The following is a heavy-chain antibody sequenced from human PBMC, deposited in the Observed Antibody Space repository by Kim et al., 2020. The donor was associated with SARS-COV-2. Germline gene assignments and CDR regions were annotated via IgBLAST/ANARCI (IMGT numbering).Heavy chain of an antibody. D-gene: IGHD1-26*01. J-gene: IGHJ5*02. CDR3: ARVYFINWFDP. Sequence: STSNLDSGQGRFTSPRDNSQNTLYLQMNSLRAEDTAVYYCARVYFINWFDPWGQGTLVTVSA. V-gene: IGHV3-66*01. CDR2: ST.